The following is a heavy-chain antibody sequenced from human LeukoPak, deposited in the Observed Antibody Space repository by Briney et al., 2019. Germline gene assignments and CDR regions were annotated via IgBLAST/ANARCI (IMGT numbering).Heavy chain of an antibody. CDR1: GFTFSSYE. CDR2: ISGSGGST. V-gene: IGHV3-23*01. Sequence: GGSLRLSCAASGFTFSSYEMNWVRQAPGKGLEWVSAISGSGGSTYYADSVKGRFTISRDNSKNTLYLQMNSLRAEDTAVYYCAKCRYNWNYDGYWGQGNLVNVSS. D-gene: IGHD1-20*01. CDR3: AKCRYNWNYDGY. J-gene: IGHJ4*02.